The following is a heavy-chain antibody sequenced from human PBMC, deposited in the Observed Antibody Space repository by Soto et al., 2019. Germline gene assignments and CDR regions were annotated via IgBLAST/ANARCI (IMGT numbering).Heavy chain of an antibody. D-gene: IGHD6-6*01. CDR3: ARDPSTSLDY. Sequence: ASVKVSCKASGYTFTSYYIHWVRQAPGQGLEWMGIINPSGGSTTYAQRFQGRVTMTRDTSTSTVYMELSSLRSEDTAVYYCARDPSTSLDYWGQGTLVTVYS. CDR2: INPSGGST. V-gene: IGHV1-46*01. CDR1: GYTFTSYY. J-gene: IGHJ4*02.